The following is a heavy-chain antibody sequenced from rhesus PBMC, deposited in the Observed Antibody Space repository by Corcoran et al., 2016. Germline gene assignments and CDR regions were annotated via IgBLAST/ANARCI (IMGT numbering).Heavy chain of an antibody. CDR2: IYWDDDK. CDR3: ARRPVTATFDY. V-gene: IGHV2-152*01. J-gene: IGHJ4*01. D-gene: IGHD4-29*01. Sequence: QVTLKESGPALVKPTQTLTLTCTFSGFSLTTSGMGVGWIRQPPGKALELLALIYWDDDKRSNPSLKSRLTVSKDTSKNQVFLTLTNMDPMDTATYYCARRPVTATFDYWGQGVLVTVSS. CDR1: GFSLTTSGMG.